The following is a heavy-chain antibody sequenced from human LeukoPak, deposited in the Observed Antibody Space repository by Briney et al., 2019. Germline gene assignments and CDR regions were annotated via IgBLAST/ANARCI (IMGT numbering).Heavy chain of an antibody. V-gene: IGHV4-34*01. J-gene: IGHJ4*02. Sequence: SETLSLTCAVYGGSFSGYYWSWIRQPPGKGLEWIGEINHSGSTNYNPSLKSRVTISVGTSKNQFSLKLSSVTAADTAVYYCARRSIAARPFDYWGQGTLVTVSS. CDR1: GGSFSGYY. D-gene: IGHD6-6*01. CDR2: INHSGST. CDR3: ARRSIAARPFDY.